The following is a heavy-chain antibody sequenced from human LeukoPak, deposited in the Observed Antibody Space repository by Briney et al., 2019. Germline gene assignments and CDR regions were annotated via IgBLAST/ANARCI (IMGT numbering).Heavy chain of an antibody. J-gene: IGHJ4*02. CDR1: GFTFSSYA. V-gene: IGHV3-30-3*01. Sequence: GGSLRLSCAASGFTFSSYAMHWVRQAPGKGLEWVAVISYDGSNKYYADSVKGRFTISRDNSKNTLYLQMNSLRAEDTAVYYCAGGDLAVAHDNSIQSPMDDYWGQGTLVTVSS. CDR3: AGGDLAVAHDNSIQSPMDDY. D-gene: IGHD1-1*01. CDR2: ISYDGSNK.